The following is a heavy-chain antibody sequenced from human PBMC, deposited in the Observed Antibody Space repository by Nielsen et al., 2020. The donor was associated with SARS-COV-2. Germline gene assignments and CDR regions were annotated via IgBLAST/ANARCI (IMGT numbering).Heavy chain of an antibody. CDR2: IGTAGDT. CDR1: GFTFSSYD. Sequence: GGSLRLSCAASGFTFSSYDMHWVRQAPGKGLEWVSAIGTAGDTYYPGSVKGRFTISRENAKNSLYLQMNSLRAGDTAVYYCARVGSSSWYFDYWGQGTLVTVSS. V-gene: IGHV3-13*01. D-gene: IGHD6-13*01. CDR3: ARVGSSSWYFDY. J-gene: IGHJ4*02.